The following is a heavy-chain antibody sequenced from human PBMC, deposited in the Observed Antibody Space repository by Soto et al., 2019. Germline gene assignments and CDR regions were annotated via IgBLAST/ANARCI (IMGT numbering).Heavy chain of an antibody. Sequence: GASVKVSCKASGYTFTSYAMHWVRQAPGQRLEWMGWINAGNGNTKYSQKFQGRVTITRDTSASTAYMELSSLRSEDTAVYYCARDRHRNYVLGIDYWGQAPLVTVSS. D-gene: IGHD4-4*01. CDR2: INAGNGNT. V-gene: IGHV1-3*01. CDR1: GYTFTSYA. CDR3: ARDRHRNYVLGIDY. J-gene: IGHJ4*02.